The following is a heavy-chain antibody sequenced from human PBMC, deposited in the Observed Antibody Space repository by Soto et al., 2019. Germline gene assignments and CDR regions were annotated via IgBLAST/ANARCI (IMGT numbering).Heavy chain of an antibody. Sequence: GGSLRLSCAASGFTFSTYAMSWVRQAPGKGLEWVSAISSSGGSPYYADSVKGRFTISRDNSKNTLYLQMNSLRAEDTAVYYCAKFSYDSSGYLFAYWGQGTLVTVSS. J-gene: IGHJ4*02. CDR2: ISSSGGSP. CDR1: GFTFSTYA. CDR3: AKFSYDSSGYLFAY. V-gene: IGHV3-23*01. D-gene: IGHD3-22*01.